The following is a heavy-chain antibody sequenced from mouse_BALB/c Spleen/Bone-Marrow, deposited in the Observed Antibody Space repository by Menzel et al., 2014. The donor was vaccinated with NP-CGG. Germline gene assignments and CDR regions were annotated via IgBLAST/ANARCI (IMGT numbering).Heavy chain of an antibody. D-gene: IGHD4-1*01. CDR2: ISSGSSTI. J-gene: IGHJ2*01. Sequence: EVKLVESGGGLVQPGGSRKLSCAASGFTFSGFGMHWVRQAPEKGLEWVAYISSGSSTIFYADTVKGRFTISRDNPKNNLFLQMTSLRSEDAAMYCCTRGGNWEDFDYWGQGTTLTVSS. V-gene: IGHV5-17*02. CDR1: GFTFSGFG. CDR3: TRGGNWEDFDY.